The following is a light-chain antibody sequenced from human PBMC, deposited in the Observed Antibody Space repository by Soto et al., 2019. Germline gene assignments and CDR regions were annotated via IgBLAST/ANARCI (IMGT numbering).Light chain of an antibody. CDR2: DAS. CDR3: QQRSNLPNS. J-gene: IGKJ2*01. V-gene: IGKV3-11*01. CDR1: QSVSSY. Sequence: EIVLTQSPATLSLSPGERATLSCRASQSVSSYLAWYQQKPGQAPRLLIYDASNRATGIPARFSGSRSGTDFTLTISSLEPEDFAVYYCQQRSNLPNSFRQGTKLEIK.